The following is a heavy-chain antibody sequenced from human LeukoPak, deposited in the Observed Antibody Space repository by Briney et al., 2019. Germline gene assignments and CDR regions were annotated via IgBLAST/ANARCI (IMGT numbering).Heavy chain of an antibody. J-gene: IGHJ4*02. CDR2: ISYDGSNK. Sequence: GGSLRLSCAASGFTFSSYAMHWVRQAPGKGLEWVAVISYDGSNKYYADSVKGRFTISRDNSKNTLYLQMNSLRAEDTAVYYCARGYSYGSGEFDYWGQGTLVTVSS. CDR3: ARGYSYGSGEFDY. D-gene: IGHD3-10*01. V-gene: IGHV3-30-3*01. CDR1: GFTFSSYA.